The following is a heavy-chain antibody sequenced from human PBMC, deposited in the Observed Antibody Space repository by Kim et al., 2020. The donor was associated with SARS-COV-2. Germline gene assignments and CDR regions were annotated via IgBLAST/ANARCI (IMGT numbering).Heavy chain of an antibody. D-gene: IGHD3-9*01. Sequence: RFTISRDNSKTTLYLQMNSLRAEDTAVYYCARDQSWNDILTGYRTDAFDIWGQGTMVTVSS. J-gene: IGHJ3*02. CDR3: ARDQSWNDILTGYRTDAFDI. V-gene: IGHV3-30*07.